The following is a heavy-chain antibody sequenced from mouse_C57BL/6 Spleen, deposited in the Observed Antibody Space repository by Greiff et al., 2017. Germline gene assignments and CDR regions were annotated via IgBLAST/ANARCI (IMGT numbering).Heavy chain of an antibody. D-gene: IGHD2-2*01. CDR1: GFSLTSYG. V-gene: IGHV2-6*01. CDR2: IWGVGST. CDR3: ASEWLRLVTWFAY. J-gene: IGHJ3*01. Sequence: QVQLQQSGPGLVAPSQSLSITCTVSGFSLTSYGVAWVRQSPGKGLEWLGVIWGVGSTNYNSALKSRLSISKDNSKSQVFVKMNSLQTDDAAMDDCASEWLRLVTWFAYWGQGTLVTVSA.